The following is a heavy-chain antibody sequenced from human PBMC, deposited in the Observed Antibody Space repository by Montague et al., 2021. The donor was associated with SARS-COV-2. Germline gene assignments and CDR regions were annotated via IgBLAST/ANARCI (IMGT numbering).Heavy chain of an antibody. CDR2: INHSGTT. J-gene: IGHJ4*02. V-gene: IGHV4-34*01. CDR1: GGSFSDYY. D-gene: IGHD4-23*01. Sequence: SETLSLTCAVYGGSFSDYYWTRIRQSPGKGLEWIAEINHSGTTNYNFNPSLRSRVTISVDTSKSQFSLKLSSVTAADTGVYYCARWDPQTLTLIGLRGKSASDYWGQGTLVTVSS. CDR3: ARWDPQTLTLIGLRGKSASDY.